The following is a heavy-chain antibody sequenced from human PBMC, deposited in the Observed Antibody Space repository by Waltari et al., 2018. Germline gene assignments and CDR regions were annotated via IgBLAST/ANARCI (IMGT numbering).Heavy chain of an antibody. Sequence: KPGASVKVSCKVSGYTLTELSMHWVRQAPGKGLEWMGGFDPEDGETIYAQKFQGRVTMTEDTSTDTAYMELSSLRSEDTAVYYCATSVMAARLRWFDPWGQGTLVTVSS. D-gene: IGHD6-6*01. CDR3: ATSVMAARLRWFDP. V-gene: IGHV1-24*01. CDR2: FDPEDGET. J-gene: IGHJ5*02. CDR1: GYTLTELS.